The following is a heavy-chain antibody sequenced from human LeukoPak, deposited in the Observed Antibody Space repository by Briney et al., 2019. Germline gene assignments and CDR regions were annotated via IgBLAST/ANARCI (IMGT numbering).Heavy chain of an antibody. CDR2: INHSGST. J-gene: IGHJ4*02. CDR1: GGSFSGYY. CDR3: ARRRAAAGPDY. V-gene: IGHV4-34*01. Sequence: ETLSLTCAVYGGSFSGYYWSWIRQPPGKGLEWIGEINHSGSTNYNPSLKSRVTISVDTSKNQFSLKLSSVTAADTAVYYCARRRAAAGPDYWGQGTLVTVSS. D-gene: IGHD6-13*01.